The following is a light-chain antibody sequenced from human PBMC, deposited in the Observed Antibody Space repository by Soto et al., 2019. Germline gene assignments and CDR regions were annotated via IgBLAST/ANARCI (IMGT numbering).Light chain of an antibody. CDR1: QSVSSY. J-gene: IGKJ4*01. CDR3: QQCCGTPLP. V-gene: IGKV1-39*01. CDR2: AAS. Sequence: MAQSPAALSVSEGERATITCRASQSVSSYLYWYQQKPGQAPKLLIYAASSLPSGVPSRFSGSGSGTDFTLTISSLQPEDFATYYCQQCCGTPLPFGGGTKVDIK.